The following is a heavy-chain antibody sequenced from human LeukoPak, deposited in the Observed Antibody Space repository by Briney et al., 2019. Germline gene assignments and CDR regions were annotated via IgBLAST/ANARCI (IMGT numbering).Heavy chain of an antibody. J-gene: IGHJ4*02. CDR2: ISSSSSYI. D-gene: IGHD2-15*01. CDR3: ARDPVVAATRGFDY. CDR1: GFTFSSYS. Sequence: GGSLRLSCAASGFTFSSYSMNWVRQAPGKGLEWVSSISSSSSYIYYADSVKGRFTISRDNAKNSLYLQMNSPRAEDTAVYYCARDPVVAATRGFDYWGQGTLVTVSS. V-gene: IGHV3-21*01.